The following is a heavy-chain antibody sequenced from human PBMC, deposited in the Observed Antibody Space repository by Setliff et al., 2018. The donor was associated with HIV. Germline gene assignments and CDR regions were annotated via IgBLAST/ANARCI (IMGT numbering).Heavy chain of an antibody. Sequence: ASVKVSCKASGYTFTSYGISWVRQAPGQGLEWMGWISAYNGNTNYAQKLQGRVTMTTDTPTSTAYMELRSLRSDDTAVYYCARDSDIAAAGPSDYWGQGTLVTVSS. J-gene: IGHJ4*02. D-gene: IGHD6-13*01. V-gene: IGHV1-18*01. CDR1: GYTFTSYG. CDR2: ISAYNGNT. CDR3: ARDSDIAAAGPSDY.